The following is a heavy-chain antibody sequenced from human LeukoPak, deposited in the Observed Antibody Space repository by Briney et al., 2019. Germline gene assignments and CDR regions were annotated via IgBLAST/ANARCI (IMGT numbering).Heavy chain of an antibody. J-gene: IGHJ5*02. CDR1: GGSFSGYY. V-gene: IGHV4-34*01. CDR2: INHSGST. Sequence: SETLSLTCAAYGGSFSGYYWSWIRQPPGKGLEWIGEINHSGSTNYNPSLKSRVTISVDTSKNQFSLKLSSVTAADTAVYYCARRLITMVRGVISLNNWFDPWGQGTLVTVSS. CDR3: ARRLITMVRGVISLNNWFDP. D-gene: IGHD3-10*01.